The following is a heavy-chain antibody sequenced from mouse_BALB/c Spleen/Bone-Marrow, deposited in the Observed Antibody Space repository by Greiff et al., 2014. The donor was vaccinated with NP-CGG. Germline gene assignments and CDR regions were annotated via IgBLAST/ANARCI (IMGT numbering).Heavy chain of an antibody. CDR2: INLDSSTI. V-gene: IGHV4-1*02. J-gene: IGHJ3*01. CDR3: AGNGYYGWIAY. CDR1: GFDFSRYW. D-gene: IGHD1-1*01. Sequence: EVKLVESGGGLVQPGGSLKLSCAASGFDFSRYWMTWVRQAPGKGLEWIGEINLDSSTINYTPSLKDKFIISRDNAKNTLYLQMSKVRSEDTALYYCAGNGYYGWIAYWGQGTLVTVSA.